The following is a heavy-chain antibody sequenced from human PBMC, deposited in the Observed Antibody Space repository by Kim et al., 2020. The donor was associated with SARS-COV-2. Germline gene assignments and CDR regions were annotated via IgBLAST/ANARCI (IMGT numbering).Heavy chain of an antibody. D-gene: IGHD6-19*01. CDR1: GFSLSTSGVG. V-gene: IGHV2-5*02. J-gene: IGHJ6*02. CDR3: AHSVWRIAVAGGGVMDV. Sequence: SGPTLVNPTQTLTLTCTFSGFSLSTSGVGVGWIRQPPGKALEWLALIYWDDDKRYSPSLKIRLTITKDTPKNQVVLTMTNMGPVDTATYYCAHSVWRIAVAGGGVMDVWGQGTTVTVSS. CDR2: IYWDDDK.